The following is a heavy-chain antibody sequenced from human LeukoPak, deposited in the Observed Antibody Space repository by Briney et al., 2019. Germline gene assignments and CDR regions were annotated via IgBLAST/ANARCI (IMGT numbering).Heavy chain of an antibody. CDR1: GFTFSSYT. Sequence: GGSLRLSCAVSGFTFSSYTMNSVRQAPGEGLEWVSSITSSSTYIYYADSVKGRFTISRDNAKNTLYLQMNSLRAEDTAMYYCARDLTVTSTCWFDRWGQGTLVTVSS. V-gene: IGHV3-21*01. D-gene: IGHD4-11*01. CDR3: ARDLTVTSTCWFDR. CDR2: ITSSSTYI. J-gene: IGHJ5*02.